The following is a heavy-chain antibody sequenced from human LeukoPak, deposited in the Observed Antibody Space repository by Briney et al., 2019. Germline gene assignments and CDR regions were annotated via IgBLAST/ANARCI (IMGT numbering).Heavy chain of an antibody. CDR3: ARETYCSGGSCYKGNAFDI. CDR2: IYSGGST. J-gene: IGHJ3*02. V-gene: IGHV3-66*01. CDR1: GFTFDDYG. Sequence: GGSLRLSCAASGFTFDDYGMSWVRQAPGKGLEWVSLIYSGGSTYYADSVKGRFTISRDNSKNTLYLQMNSLRADDTAVYYCARETYCSGGSCYKGNAFDIWSQGTMVTVSS. D-gene: IGHD2-15*01.